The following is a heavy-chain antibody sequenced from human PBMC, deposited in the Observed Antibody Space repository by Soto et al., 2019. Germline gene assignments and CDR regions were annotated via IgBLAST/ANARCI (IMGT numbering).Heavy chain of an antibody. CDR1: GFTFSSYA. D-gene: IGHD5-12*01. CDR3: AKDRGEMATKTYYYYYGMDV. V-gene: IGHV3-23*01. CDR2: ISGSGGST. Sequence: GGSLRLSCAASGFTFSSYAMGWVRQAPGKGLEWVSAISGSGGSTYYADSVKGRFTISRDNSKNTLYLQMNSLRAEDTAVYYCAKDRGEMATKTYYYYYGMDVWGQGTTVTVSS. J-gene: IGHJ6*02.